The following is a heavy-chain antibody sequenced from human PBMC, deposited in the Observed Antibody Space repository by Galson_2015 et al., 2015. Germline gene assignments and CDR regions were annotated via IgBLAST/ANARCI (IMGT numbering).Heavy chain of an antibody. J-gene: IGHJ4*02. CDR3: AKVTIWSGYYNPFDY. CDR1: GFTFSSYA. CDR2: ISGSGGST. Sequence: SLRLSCAASGFTFSSYAMHWVRQAPGKGLEWVSAISGSGGSTYYADSVKGRFTISRDNSKNTLYLQMNSLRAEDTAVYYCAKVTIWSGYYNPFDYWGQGTLVTVSS. D-gene: IGHD3-3*01. V-gene: IGHV3-23*01.